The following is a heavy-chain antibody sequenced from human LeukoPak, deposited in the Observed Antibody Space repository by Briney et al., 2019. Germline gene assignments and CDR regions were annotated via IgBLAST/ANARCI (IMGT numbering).Heavy chain of an antibody. CDR3: AKSPYYYDSSGYPTHFDY. CDR1: GFTFSSYA. J-gene: IGHJ4*02. D-gene: IGHD3-22*01. CDR2: ISGSGGST. V-gene: IGHV3-23*01. Sequence: PRGSLRLSCAASGFTFSSYAMSWVRQAPGKGLEWVSAISGSGGSTYYADSVKGRFTISRDNSKNTLYLQMNSLRAEDTAVYYCAKSPYYYDSSGYPTHFDYWGQGTLVTVSS.